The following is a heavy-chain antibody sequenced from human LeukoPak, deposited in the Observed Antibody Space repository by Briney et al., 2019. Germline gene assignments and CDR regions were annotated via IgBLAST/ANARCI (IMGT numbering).Heavy chain of an antibody. D-gene: IGHD5-18*01. CDR3: AGHRGYAYGPFDY. Sequence: SETLSLTCTVSGVSISSYYWFWIRQPPGKGLEWIGYIYDSGSTTGSSPSLKSRVTISVDMSKNQFSLKLNSVTAADTAVYYCAGHRGYAYGPFDYWGQGTLVTASS. CDR2: IYDSGST. CDR1: GVSISSYY. V-gene: IGHV4-59*08. J-gene: IGHJ4*02.